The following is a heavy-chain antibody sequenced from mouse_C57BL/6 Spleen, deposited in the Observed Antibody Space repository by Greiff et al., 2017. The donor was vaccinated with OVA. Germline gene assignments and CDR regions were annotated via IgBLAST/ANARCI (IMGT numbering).Heavy chain of an antibody. D-gene: IGHD1-1*01. CDR3: ARLNYGSYRDAMDY. Sequence: QVQLQQPGAELVRPGSSVKLSCKASGYTFTSYWMHWVKQRPIQGLEWIGNIDPSDSDTHSNQKFKDKATLTVDKSSSTAYMQLSSLTSDDSAVYYCARLNYGSYRDAMDYWGQGTSVTVSS. CDR2: IDPSDSDT. J-gene: IGHJ4*01. V-gene: IGHV1-52*01. CDR1: GYTFTSYW.